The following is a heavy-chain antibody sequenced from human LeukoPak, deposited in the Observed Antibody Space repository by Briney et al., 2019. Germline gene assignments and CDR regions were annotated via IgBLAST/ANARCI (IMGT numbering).Heavy chain of an antibody. CDR1: GGSFSGYY. J-gene: IGHJ4*02. D-gene: IGHD3-22*01. CDR2: INHSGST. CDR3: ARRGVYYYDSSGYYY. Sequence: SETLSLTCAVYGGSFSGYYWSWIRQPPGKGLEWIGEINHSGSTNYNPSLKSRVTIPVDTSKNQFSLKLSSVTAADTAVYYCARRGVYYYDSSGYYYWGQGTLVTVSS. V-gene: IGHV4-34*01.